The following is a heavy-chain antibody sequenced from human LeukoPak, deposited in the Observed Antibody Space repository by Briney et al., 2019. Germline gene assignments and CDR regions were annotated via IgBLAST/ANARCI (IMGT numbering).Heavy chain of an antibody. J-gene: IGHJ3*02. D-gene: IGHD4-17*01. V-gene: IGHV3-48*01. CDR2: ISSSSSTI. Sequence: GGSLRLSCAASGFTFSSYSMNWVRPAPGKGLEWVSYISSSSSTIYYADSGKGRFTISTDNAKNSLYLQMNSLRAEDTAVYYCARTDYGDYAPPYDAFDIWGQGTMVTVSS. CDR3: ARTDYGDYAPPYDAFDI. CDR1: GFTFSSYS.